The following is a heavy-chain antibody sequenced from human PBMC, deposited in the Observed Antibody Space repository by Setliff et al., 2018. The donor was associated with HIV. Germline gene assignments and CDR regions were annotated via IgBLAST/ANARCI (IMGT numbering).Heavy chain of an antibody. CDR3: ARGLATGLYYYYYYMDV. V-gene: IGHV4-59*11. Sequence: PSETLSLTCTVPGGSISSHYWSWIRQPPGKGLEWIGYIYYSESTNYNPSFKSRVTISVDTSKNQFSLTLSSVTAADTAVYFCARGLATGLYYYYYYMDVWGKGTTVTVSS. CDR1: GGSISSHY. J-gene: IGHJ6*03. CDR2: IYYSEST. D-gene: IGHD1-1*01.